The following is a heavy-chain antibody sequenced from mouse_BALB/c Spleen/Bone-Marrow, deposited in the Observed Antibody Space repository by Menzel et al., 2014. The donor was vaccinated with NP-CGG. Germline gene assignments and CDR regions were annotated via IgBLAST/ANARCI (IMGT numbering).Heavy chain of an antibody. CDR1: GFNIKDTY. Sequence: EVQLQQSGAELVKPGASVKLSCTASGFNIKDTYMNWVKQRPEQGLEWIGRIDPANGNTKYDPKFQGKATITADTSSNTAYPQLNSLTSEDTAVYYCARYYYGTRYYFDYWGQGTTLTVSS. D-gene: IGHD1-1*01. J-gene: IGHJ2*01. CDR3: ARYYYGTRYYFDY. CDR2: IDPANGNT. V-gene: IGHV14-3*02.